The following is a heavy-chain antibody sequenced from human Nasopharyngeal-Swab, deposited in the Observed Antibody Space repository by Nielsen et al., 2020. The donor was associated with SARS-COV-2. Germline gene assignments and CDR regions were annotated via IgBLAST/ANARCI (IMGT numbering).Heavy chain of an antibody. D-gene: IGHD5-24*01. J-gene: IGHJ4*02. CDR2: ISVYNGGT. CDR1: GDTYTGYY. V-gene: IGHV1-2*06. Sequence: ASVKVSCKTSGDTYTGYYVHWVRQAPGQGLEGVGRISVYNGGTDYAQKFQGRVTMTRDTSINTAFMEMRSLRSDDTAVYYCATPTDGYNFFHFWGQGAHVTVSS. CDR3: ATPTDGYNFFHF.